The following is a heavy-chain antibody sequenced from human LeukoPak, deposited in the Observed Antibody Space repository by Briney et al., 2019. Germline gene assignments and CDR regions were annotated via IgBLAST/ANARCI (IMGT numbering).Heavy chain of an antibody. Sequence: EASVKVSCKASGYTFTGYYMHWVRQAPGQGLEWMGWINPNSGGTNYAQKFQGRVTMTRDTSISTAYMELSRLRSGDTAVYYCARDRDTMVRGVIIPNFDPWGQGTLVTVSS. CDR3: ARDRDTMVRGVIIPNFDP. D-gene: IGHD3-10*01. CDR2: INPNSGGT. J-gene: IGHJ5*02. V-gene: IGHV1-2*02. CDR1: GYTFTGYY.